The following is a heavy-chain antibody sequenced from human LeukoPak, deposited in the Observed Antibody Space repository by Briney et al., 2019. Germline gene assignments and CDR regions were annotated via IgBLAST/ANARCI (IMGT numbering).Heavy chain of an antibody. V-gene: IGHV1-2*02. CDR2: INPNTGAT. J-gene: IGHJ4*02. Sequence: ASVKVSCKPSGYTFTGYYLHWVRQAPGQGLEWMGWINPNTGATIYAEKFQGRVTMTRDTSIDTAYIEMRSLRSDDTAVYYCARGRVGSGWPRPWYFEFWGQGTLITVSS. CDR3: ARGRVGSGWPRPWYFEF. CDR1: GYTFTGYY. D-gene: IGHD6-19*01.